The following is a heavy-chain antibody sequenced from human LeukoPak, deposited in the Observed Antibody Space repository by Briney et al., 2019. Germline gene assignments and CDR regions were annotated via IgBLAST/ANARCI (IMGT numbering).Heavy chain of an antibody. V-gene: IGHV3-23*01. D-gene: IGHD4-11*01. J-gene: IGHJ3*01. Sequence: GGSLILSCAASGFTFSRYAMSWVRQAPGKGLDWVSAISGSGGSTYYADSVKGRFTISRDNVKNSVSLQMNSLRVEDTAVYYCARDPGYSEFDVWGQGIMVIVSS. CDR1: GFTFSRYA. CDR3: ARDPGYSEFDV. CDR2: ISGSGGST.